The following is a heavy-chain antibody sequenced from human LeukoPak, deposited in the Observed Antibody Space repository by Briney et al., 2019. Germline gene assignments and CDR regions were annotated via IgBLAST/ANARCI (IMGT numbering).Heavy chain of an antibody. J-gene: IGHJ3*02. CDR3: AREGPRGVVVPAAPPRLAFDI. V-gene: IGHV4-61*02. Sequence: SETLSLTCTVSGGSISSGSYYWSWIRQPAGKGLEWIGRIYTSGSTNYNPSLKSRVTISVDTSKNQFSLKLSSVTAADTAVYYCAREGPRGVVVPAAPPRLAFDIWGQGTMVTVSS. D-gene: IGHD2-2*01. CDR2: IYTSGST. CDR1: GGSISSGSYY.